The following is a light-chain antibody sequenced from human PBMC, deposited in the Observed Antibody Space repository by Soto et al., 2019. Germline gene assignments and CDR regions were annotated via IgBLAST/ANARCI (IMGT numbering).Light chain of an antibody. CDR2: DAS. CDR1: QSISSW. J-gene: IGKJ1*01. V-gene: IGKV1-5*01. CDR3: QQSYSTPRT. Sequence: IQMAQSPSTLSASVGDRVTITFRASQSISSWLAWYQQKPGKAPKLLICDASSLESGVPSRFSGSGSGTDFTLTISSLQPEDFATYYCQQSYSTPRTFGQGTKVDI.